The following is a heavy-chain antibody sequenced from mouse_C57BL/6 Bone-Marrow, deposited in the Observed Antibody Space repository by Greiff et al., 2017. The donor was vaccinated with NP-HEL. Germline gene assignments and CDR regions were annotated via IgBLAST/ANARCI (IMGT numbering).Heavy chain of an antibody. CDR2: INPYNGGT. D-gene: IGHD2-1*01. Sequence: EVQLQQSGPVLVKPGASVKMSCKASGYTFTDYYMNWVKQSHGKSLEWIGVINPYNGGTSYNQKFKGKATLTVDKSSSTAYMELNSLTSEDSAVYYCASPPYGNYEGYVDVWGTGTTVTVSS. CDR1: GYTFTDYY. V-gene: IGHV1-19*01. J-gene: IGHJ1*03. CDR3: ASPPYGNYEGYVDV.